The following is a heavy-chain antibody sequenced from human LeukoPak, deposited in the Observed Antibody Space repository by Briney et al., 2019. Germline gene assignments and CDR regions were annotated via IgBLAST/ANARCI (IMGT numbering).Heavy chain of an antibody. V-gene: IGHV3-23*01. CDR1: GFTFSSYA. D-gene: IGHD6-13*01. Sequence: GGSLRLSGAASGFTFSSYAMSWVRQAPGKGVEGVSAISGTGVSTSCADSVRGRLTVSRDIHRNTLYLQMNSLRAEDTAVYYCAKAASLIATAAVAFDYWGQGTLVTVSS. CDR3: AKAASLIATAAVAFDY. J-gene: IGHJ4*02. CDR2: ISGTGVST.